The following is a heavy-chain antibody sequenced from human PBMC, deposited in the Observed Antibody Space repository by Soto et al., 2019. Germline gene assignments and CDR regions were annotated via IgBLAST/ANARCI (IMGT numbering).Heavy chain of an antibody. CDR2: IYWDDDK. V-gene: IGHV2-5*02. Sequence: ASGPTLVNPTQTLTLTCTFSGFSLSTSGVGVGWIRQPPGKALEWLALIYWDDDKRYSPSLKSRLTITKDTSKNQVVLTMTNMDPVDTATYYCAHNMRYYDFWSGLNWFDPWGQGTLVTVSS. CDR1: GFSLSTSGVG. D-gene: IGHD3-3*01. CDR3: AHNMRYYDFWSGLNWFDP. J-gene: IGHJ5*02.